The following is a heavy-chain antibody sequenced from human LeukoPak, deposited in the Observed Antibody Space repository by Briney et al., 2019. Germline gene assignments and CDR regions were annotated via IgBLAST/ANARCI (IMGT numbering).Heavy chain of an antibody. D-gene: IGHD6-19*01. J-gene: IGHJ4*02. V-gene: IGHV4-38-2*02. Sequence: SETLSLTCTVSGGSISGYYWGWIRQPPGKGLEWIGSIYHSGSTYYNPSLKSRVTISVDTSKNQFSLKLSSVTAADTAVYYCARSKQWLSPDYWGQGTLVIVSS. CDR1: GGSISGYY. CDR3: ARSKQWLSPDY. CDR2: IYHSGST.